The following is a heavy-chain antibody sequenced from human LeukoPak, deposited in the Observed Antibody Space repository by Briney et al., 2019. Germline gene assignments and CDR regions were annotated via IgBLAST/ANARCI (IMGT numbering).Heavy chain of an antibody. D-gene: IGHD3-10*01. CDR2: FDPEDGET. CDR3: ARDLTFGSGSYGGY. V-gene: IGHV1-24*01. J-gene: IGHJ4*02. Sequence: ASVKVSCKVSGYTLTELSMHWVRQAPGKGLEWMGGFDPEDGETIYAQKFQGRVTMTRDTSTSTVYMELSSLRSEDTAVYYCARDLTFGSGSYGGYWGQGTLVTVSS. CDR1: GYTLTELS.